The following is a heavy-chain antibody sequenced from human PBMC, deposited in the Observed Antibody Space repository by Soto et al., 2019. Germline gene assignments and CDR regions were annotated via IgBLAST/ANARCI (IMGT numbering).Heavy chain of an antibody. CDR3: ARGDCSGGSCRYFDALDI. CDR1: GFSFSICD. CDR2: IGTAGNT. D-gene: IGHD2-15*01. Sequence: PGGSLRLSCAASGFSFSICDMHWVRQPPGKGLEWVSAIGTAGNTYYLGSVKGRFSISRDNAKNSFYLQMNSLRAGDTAVYYCARGDCSGGSCRYFDALDIWGQGTMVTVSS. V-gene: IGHV3-13*01. J-gene: IGHJ3*02.